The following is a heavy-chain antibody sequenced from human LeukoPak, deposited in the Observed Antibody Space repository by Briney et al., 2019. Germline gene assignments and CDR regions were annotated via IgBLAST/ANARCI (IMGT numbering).Heavy chain of an antibody. V-gene: IGHV1-24*01. CDR3: ATAALYCSSTSCFDY. J-gene: IGHJ4*02. Sequence: GASVKVSCKVSGYTLTELSMHWVRQAPGKGLEWMGGFDPEDGETIYAQKFQGRVTMTEDTSTGTAYMELSSLRSEDTAVYYCATAALYCSSTSCFDYWGQGTLVTVSS. CDR1: GYTLTELS. CDR2: FDPEDGET. D-gene: IGHD2-2*01.